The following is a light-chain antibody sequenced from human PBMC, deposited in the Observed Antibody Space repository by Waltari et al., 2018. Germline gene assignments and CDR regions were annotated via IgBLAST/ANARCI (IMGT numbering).Light chain of an antibody. CDR3: CSYAGNYVWV. CDR2: DVS. Sequence: QSALTQPAAVSGSPGQSVTISCIGASCDIGRYDLVSWYQQHPGNAPKLVISDVSKRPSGVSDRFSGSKSGDTASLTISGLQFEDEADYYCCSYAGNYVWVFGGGTRLTVL. CDR1: SCDIGRYDL. V-gene: IGLV2-23*02. J-gene: IGLJ3*02.